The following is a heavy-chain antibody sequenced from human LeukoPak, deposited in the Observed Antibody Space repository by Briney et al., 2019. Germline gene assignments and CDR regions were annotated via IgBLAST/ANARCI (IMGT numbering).Heavy chain of an antibody. D-gene: IGHD3-22*01. Sequence: KTSETLSLTCTLSGGSISSYYWSWIRQPPGKGLEWIGYIYYSGSTNYNPSLKSRVTISVDTSKNQFSLKLSSVTAADTAVYYCARESGYYYDSSGPGAFGIWGQGTMVTVSS. CDR1: GGSISSYY. CDR2: IYYSGST. CDR3: ARESGYYYDSSGPGAFGI. V-gene: IGHV4-59*01. J-gene: IGHJ3*02.